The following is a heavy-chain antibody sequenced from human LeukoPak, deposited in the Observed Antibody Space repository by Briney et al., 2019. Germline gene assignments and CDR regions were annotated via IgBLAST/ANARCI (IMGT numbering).Heavy chain of an antibody. Sequence: GGSLRLSCAASGFTFSSYGMHWVRQAPGKGLEWVAVIWYDGSNKYYADSVKGRFTISKDNSKDTLYLQMNSLRAEDTAVYYCARGPVVVVAYVDYWGQGTLVTVSS. D-gene: IGHD2-15*01. CDR1: GFTFSSYG. V-gene: IGHV3-33*01. J-gene: IGHJ4*02. CDR2: IWYDGSNK. CDR3: ARGPVVVVAYVDY.